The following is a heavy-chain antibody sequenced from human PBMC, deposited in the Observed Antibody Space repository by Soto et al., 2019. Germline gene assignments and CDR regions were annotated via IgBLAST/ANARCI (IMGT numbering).Heavy chain of an antibody. D-gene: IGHD6-6*01. V-gene: IGHV1-69*02. Sequence: QVQLVQSGAEVKKPGSSVKVSCKASGGTFSSYTISWVRQAPGQGLEWMGRIIPILGIANYAQKFQGRVTITADKSTSTAYMELSSLRSEDTAVYYCARQHSSSSVYYYYMDVWGKGTTVTVSS. CDR3: ARQHSSSSVYYYYMDV. CDR2: IIPILGIA. J-gene: IGHJ6*03. CDR1: GGTFSSYT.